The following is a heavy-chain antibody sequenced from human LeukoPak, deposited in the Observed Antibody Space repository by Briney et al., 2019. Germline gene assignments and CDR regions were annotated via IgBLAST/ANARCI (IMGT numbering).Heavy chain of an antibody. V-gene: IGHV3-30*02. CDR2: IRYDGSNK. J-gene: IGHJ4*02. CDR1: GFTFSSYG. CDR3: AKDDRDCSGGSCYLPQTPYYFDY. Sequence: GGSLRLSCAASGFTFSSYGMHWVRQAPGKGLEWVAFIRYDGSNKYYADSVKGRFTISRDNSKNTLYLQMNSLRAEDTAVYYCAKDDRDCSGGSCYLPQTPYYFDYWGQGTLVTVSS. D-gene: IGHD2-15*01.